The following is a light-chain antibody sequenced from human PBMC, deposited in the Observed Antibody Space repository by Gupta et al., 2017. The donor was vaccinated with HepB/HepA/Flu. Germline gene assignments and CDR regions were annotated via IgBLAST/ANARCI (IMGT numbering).Light chain of an antibody. CDR2: SIS. CDR3: QQYSNWPLT. CDR1: QSVRSTY. Sequence: VVITHSPVTLSVSPGERVTLSCRASQSVRSTYLAWYQQKPGQAPRLLIHSISTRATGIPARFSGSGSGTEFTLTISSLQSEDFAVYYCQQYSNWPLTFGQGTRLEIK. J-gene: IGKJ5*01. V-gene: IGKV3-15*01.